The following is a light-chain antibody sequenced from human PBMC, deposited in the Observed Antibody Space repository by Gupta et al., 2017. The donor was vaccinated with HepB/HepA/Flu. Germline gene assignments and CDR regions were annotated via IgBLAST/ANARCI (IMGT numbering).Light chain of an antibody. Sequence: QSALPQPASVSGSPGQSITISCTGTSSYVGNYNLVAWYQQHADKAPKLIIYEVSTRPSGVAHRFSGSKSGNTASLTISGLRPEDEADYYCCSYASCSTYVFGTGTKVTVL. J-gene: IGLJ1*01. CDR1: SSYVGNYNL. CDR2: EVS. V-gene: IGLV2-23*02. CDR3: CSYASCSTYV.